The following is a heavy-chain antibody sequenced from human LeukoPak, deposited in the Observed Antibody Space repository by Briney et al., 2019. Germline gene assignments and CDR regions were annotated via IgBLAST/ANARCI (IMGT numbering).Heavy chain of an antibody. D-gene: IGHD6-13*01. CDR2: IYSGGNT. J-gene: IGHJ5*02. CDR1: GFTVSSNY. Sequence: GGSLRLSCAASGFTVSSNYMSWVRQAPGKGLEWVSVIYSGGNTYYADSVKGRFTISRDNSKNTLYLQMNSLRAEDTAVYYCARGPRGYSDWIDPWGQGTLATVSS. CDR3: ARGPRGYSDWIDP. V-gene: IGHV3-53*01.